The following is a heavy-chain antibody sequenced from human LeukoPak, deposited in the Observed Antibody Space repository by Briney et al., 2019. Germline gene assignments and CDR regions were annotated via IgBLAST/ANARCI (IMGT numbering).Heavy chain of an antibody. CDR1: GSSISSGYY. D-gene: IGHD2-8*01. V-gene: IGHV4-38-2*02. CDR2: IYHSGST. J-gene: IGHJ5*02. Sequence: SETLSLTCTVSGSSISSGYYWGWIRQPPGKGLEWIGSIYHSGSTYYNPSLKSRVTISVDTSKNQFSLKLSSVTAADTAVYYCARQYYCTNGVCYGYWFDPWGQGTLVTVSS. CDR3: ARQYYCTNGVCYGYWFDP.